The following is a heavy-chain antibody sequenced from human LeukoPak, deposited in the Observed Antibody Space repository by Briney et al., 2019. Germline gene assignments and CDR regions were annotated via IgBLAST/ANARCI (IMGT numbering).Heavy chain of an antibody. J-gene: IGHJ4*02. CDR3: ARAVHYSGTSDQYTGGWYYFDF. CDR2: INYSGST. D-gene: IGHD3-10*01. V-gene: IGHV4-59*01. Sequence: SSETLSLTCTVSGDSINNYYWSWIRQPPGKGLEWIGNINYSGSTNSNPSLKSRATISVDMSRKHFFLDLSSVTAADTAVYYCARAVHYSGTSDQYTGGWYYFDFWGQGTLVTVSS. CDR1: GDSINNYY.